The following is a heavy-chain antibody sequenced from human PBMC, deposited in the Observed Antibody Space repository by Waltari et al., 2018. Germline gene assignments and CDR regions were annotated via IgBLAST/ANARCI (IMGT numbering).Heavy chain of an antibody. Sequence: EVQLVESGGGSVQPGGSLRLSCAASGFTFSRYWMHWVRQTPGKGLVWVSHSNSDGSSTGYADSVKGRFTISRDNAKNTLYLQMNSLRAEDTAVYYCARHPRYSGYDLRVYFDYWGQGTLVTVSS. CDR2: SNSDGSST. CDR1: GFTFSRYW. CDR3: ARHPRYSGYDLRVYFDY. J-gene: IGHJ4*02. D-gene: IGHD5-12*01. V-gene: IGHV3-74*01.